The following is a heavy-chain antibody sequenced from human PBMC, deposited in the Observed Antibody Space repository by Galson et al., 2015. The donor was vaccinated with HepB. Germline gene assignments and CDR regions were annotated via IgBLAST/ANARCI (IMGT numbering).Heavy chain of an antibody. Sequence: SLRLSCAASGFAFPDYALHWVRQAPGKRLEWLAFISFDEDDKYYANSVKGRLTISRDVSKNTLYLQMNSLRPEDTAIYYCARSGDYGDYYFDHWGQGTLVTVSS. CDR1: GFAFPDYA. J-gene: IGHJ4*02. CDR2: ISFDEDDK. CDR3: ARSGDYGDYYFDH. D-gene: IGHD4-17*01. V-gene: IGHV3-30*04.